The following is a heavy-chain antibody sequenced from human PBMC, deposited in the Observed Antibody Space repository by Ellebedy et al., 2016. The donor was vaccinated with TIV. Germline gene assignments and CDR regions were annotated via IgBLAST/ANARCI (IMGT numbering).Heavy chain of an antibody. Sequence: AASVTVSCKASGGTFSSYSINWVRQAPGQGLEWLGRIIPILDITNYAQNFQGRVTITADKSTSTAYMELSSLRSEDTAVYYCARDRDSSSWYFGGYYYYGMDVWGQGTTVTVSS. CDR1: GGTFSSYS. J-gene: IGHJ6*02. CDR2: IIPILDIT. V-gene: IGHV1-69*04. CDR3: ARDRDSSSWYFGGYYYYGMDV. D-gene: IGHD6-13*01.